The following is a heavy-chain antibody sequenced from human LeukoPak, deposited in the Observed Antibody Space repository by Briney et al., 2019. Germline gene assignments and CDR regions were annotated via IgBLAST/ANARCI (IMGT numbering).Heavy chain of an antibody. J-gene: IGHJ4*02. CDR1: GGSFSGYY. Sequence: SETLSLTCAVYGGSFSGYYRSWIRQPPGKGLEWIGEINHSGSTNYNPSLKSRVTISVDTSKNQFSLKLSSVTAADTAVYYCARGFRRLESWGQGTLVTVSS. CDR2: INHSGST. V-gene: IGHV4-34*01. CDR3: ARGFRRLES. D-gene: IGHD6-19*01.